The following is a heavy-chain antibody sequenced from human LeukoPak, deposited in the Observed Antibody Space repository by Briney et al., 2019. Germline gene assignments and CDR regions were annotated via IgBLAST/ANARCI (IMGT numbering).Heavy chain of an antibody. J-gene: IGHJ3*02. Sequence: SETLSLTCAVYGGSFSGYYWSWIRQPPGKGLEWIGYIYYSGSTNYNPSLKSRVTISVDTSKNQFSLKLSSVTAADTAVYYCARRGYCSGGSCYPPGAFDIWGQGTMVTVSS. CDR1: GGSFSGYY. CDR2: IYYSGST. V-gene: IGHV4-59*08. D-gene: IGHD2-15*01. CDR3: ARRGYCSGGSCYPPGAFDI.